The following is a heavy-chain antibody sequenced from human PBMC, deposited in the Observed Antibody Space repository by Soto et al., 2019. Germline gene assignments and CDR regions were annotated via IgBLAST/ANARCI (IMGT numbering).Heavy chain of an antibody. CDR3: ARDVAEGGGSAGFDD. V-gene: IGHV1-2*02. D-gene: IGHD1-26*01. Sequence: ASVKVSCNASRNTFTPNSIPGVRQAPGQGFEWMGWISPRSGGTKYQQKFQGRVTMTRDTSLSTVYMTLTWLTSDDTAVYYCARDVAEGGGSAGFDDWGQGTLVTVSS. CDR2: ISPRSGGT. CDR1: RNTFTPNS. J-gene: IGHJ4*02.